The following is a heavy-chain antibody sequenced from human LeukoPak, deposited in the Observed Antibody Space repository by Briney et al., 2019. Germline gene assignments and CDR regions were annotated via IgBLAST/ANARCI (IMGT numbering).Heavy chain of an antibody. CDR3: EKPDILTGLDPGDAFDI. V-gene: IGHV3-30-3*02. Sequence: GGSLRLSCAASGFTFSSYAMHWVRQAPGKGLEWVAVISYDGSNKYYADSVKGRFTISRDNSKNTLYLQMNSLRAEDTAVYYCEKPDILTGLDPGDAFDIWGQGTMVTVSS. D-gene: IGHD3-9*01. J-gene: IGHJ3*02. CDR2: ISYDGSNK. CDR1: GFTFSSYA.